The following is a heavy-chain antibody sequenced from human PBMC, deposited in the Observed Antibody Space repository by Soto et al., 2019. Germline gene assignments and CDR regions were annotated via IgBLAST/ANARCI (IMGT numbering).Heavy chain of an antibody. D-gene: IGHD1-26*01. CDR3: ATEMGATQGPFDN. Sequence: EVQVLESGGGLVQPGGSLRLSCVVSVFPFGANAMSWVRQAPGKGLEWVSGLSNTDRRTSYADSVKGRFNISRDNSENTVYLQMNSLRVEDTAVYYCATEMGATQGPFDNWGQGTLVTVSS. CDR2: LSNTDRRT. J-gene: IGHJ4*02. CDR1: VFPFGANA. V-gene: IGHV3-23*01.